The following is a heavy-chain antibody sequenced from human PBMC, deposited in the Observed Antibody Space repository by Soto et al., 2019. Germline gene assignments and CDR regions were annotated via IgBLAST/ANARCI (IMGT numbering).Heavy chain of an antibody. Sequence: SETLSLTCTVSGGSISSGGYYWSWIRQHPGKGLEWIGYIYYSGSTYYNPSLKSRVTISVDTSWNQVPLKLSSVTAADTAVFYRARSVLTICGVVPYDYLGHGTLVTVSS. CDR1: GGSISSGGYY. CDR3: ARSVLTICGVVPYDY. CDR2: IYYSGST. J-gene: IGHJ4*03. V-gene: IGHV4-31*03. D-gene: IGHD3-3*01.